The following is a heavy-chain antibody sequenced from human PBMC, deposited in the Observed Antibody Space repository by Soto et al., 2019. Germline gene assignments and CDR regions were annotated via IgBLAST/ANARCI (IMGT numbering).Heavy chain of an antibody. J-gene: IGHJ4*02. D-gene: IGHD3-9*01. CDR1: GFTLSDYY. V-gene: IGHV3-11*01. Sequence: QVQLVESGGGLVKPGGSLRLSCAASGFTLSDYYMTWIRQAPGKGLEWVSDISISGTTIHYADSVRSRFPISRENAQHSLWLQMNTLRAEDTAVYYFARFRGDGYYNFWGQGTLVTVSS. CDR3: ARFRGDGYYNF. CDR2: ISISGTTI.